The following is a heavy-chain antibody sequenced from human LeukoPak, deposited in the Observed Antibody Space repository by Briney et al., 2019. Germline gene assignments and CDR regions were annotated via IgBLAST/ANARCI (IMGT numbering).Heavy chain of an antibody. D-gene: IGHD5-24*01. CDR1: GGSISSGGYY. Sequence: SETLSLTCTVSGGSISSGGYYWSWIRQPPGKGLEWIGYIYHSGSTYYNPSLKSRVTVSVDRSKNQFSLKLSSVTAADTAVYYCARGGVEMATIFSYWGQGTLVTVSS. V-gene: IGHV4-30-2*01. CDR2: IYHSGST. CDR3: ARGGVEMATIFSY. J-gene: IGHJ4*02.